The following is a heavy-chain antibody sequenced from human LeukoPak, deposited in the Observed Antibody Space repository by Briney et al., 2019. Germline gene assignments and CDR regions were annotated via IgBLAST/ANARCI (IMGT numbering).Heavy chain of an antibody. CDR2: ISAYNGNT. J-gene: IGHJ4*02. CDR3: ARARIRGYSGYDSVSDFDY. Sequence: ASVKVSCKASGYTFTSYGISWVRQAPGQGLEWMGWISAYNGNTNYAQNLQGRVTMTTDASTSTVYMELRSLRSDDTAVYYCARARIRGYSGYDSVSDFDYWGQGTLVTVSS. V-gene: IGHV1-18*01. D-gene: IGHD5-12*01. CDR1: GYTFTSYG.